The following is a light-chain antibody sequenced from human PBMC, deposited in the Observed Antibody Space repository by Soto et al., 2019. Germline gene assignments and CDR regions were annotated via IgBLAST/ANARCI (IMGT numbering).Light chain of an antibody. CDR1: QGISSY. V-gene: IGKV1-8*01. Sequence: AIRMTQSPSSLSASTGDRVTITCRASQGISSYLAWYQQKPGKAPKLLIYTASSLQSGVPSRFSGSRSGPDFTLTISSLQPEDFATYYCQQSYSSPPTFGQGTRLEIK. CDR3: QQSYSSPPT. J-gene: IGKJ5*01. CDR2: TAS.